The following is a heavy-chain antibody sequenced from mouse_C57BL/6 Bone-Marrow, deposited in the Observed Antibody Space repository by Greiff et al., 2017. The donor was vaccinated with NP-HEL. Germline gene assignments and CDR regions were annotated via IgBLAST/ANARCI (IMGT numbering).Heavy chain of an antibody. J-gene: IGHJ2*01. CDR2: ILPGSGST. CDR3: YSSNYGNGYYFDY. V-gene: IGHV1-9*01. D-gene: IGHD1-1*01. CDR1: GYTFTGYW. Sequence: VQLQQSGAELMKPGASVKLSCKATGYTFTGYWIEWVKQRPGHGLEWIGEILPGSGSTNYNQKFKGKATFTADTSSNTAYMQLSSLRTADSAIYYYYSSNYGNGYYFDYWGQGTTLTVSS.